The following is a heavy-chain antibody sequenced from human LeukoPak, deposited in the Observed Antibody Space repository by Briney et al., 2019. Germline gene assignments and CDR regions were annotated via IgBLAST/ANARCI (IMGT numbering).Heavy chain of an antibody. D-gene: IGHD5-18*01. Sequence: SVKVSCEASGGTFSSYTISWVRQAPGQGLEWMGRIIPILGIANYAQKCQGRVTITADKSTSTAYMELSSLRSEDTAVYYCARVGRGYSDRWWFDPWGQGTLVTVSS. CDR1: GGTFSSYT. CDR3: ARVGRGYSDRWWFDP. V-gene: IGHV1-69*02. CDR2: IIPILGIA. J-gene: IGHJ5*02.